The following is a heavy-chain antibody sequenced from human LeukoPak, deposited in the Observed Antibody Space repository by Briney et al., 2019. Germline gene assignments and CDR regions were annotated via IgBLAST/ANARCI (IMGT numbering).Heavy chain of an antibody. D-gene: IGHD6-19*01. J-gene: IGHJ4*02. CDR2: ISSSSSYI. V-gene: IGHV3-21*01. CDR3: ARAYSSGWYY. Sequence: PGGSLRLSCAASGFTSSSYSMNWVRQDQGRGLEWVSSISSSSSYIYYADSVKGRFTISRDNAKNSLYLQMNSLRAEDTAVYYCARAYSSGWYYWGQGTLVTVSS. CDR1: GFTSSSYS.